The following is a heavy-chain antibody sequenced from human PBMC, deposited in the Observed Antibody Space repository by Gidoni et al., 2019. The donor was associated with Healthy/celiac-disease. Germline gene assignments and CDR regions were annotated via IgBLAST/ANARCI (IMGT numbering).Heavy chain of an antibody. D-gene: IGHD3-10*01. CDR3: AKDTNYYASGSYYY. J-gene: IGHJ4*02. CDR1: GFTLSSYG. Sequence: QVQLEASGGGVVQPGGSLRLSCTAAGFTLSSYGMHWVRQASGKGPGWVAFIRFDGSDKYYADSVKGRFTISRDNSKNTLYLQMNSLRAEDTAVYYCAKDTNYYASGSYYYWGQGTLVTVSS. CDR2: IRFDGSDK. V-gene: IGHV3-30*02.